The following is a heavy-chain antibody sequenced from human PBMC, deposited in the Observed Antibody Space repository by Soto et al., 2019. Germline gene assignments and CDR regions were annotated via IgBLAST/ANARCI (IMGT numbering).Heavy chain of an antibody. CDR1: GGSINGYY. CDR3: ARASGYSYGYDDFFDN. V-gene: IGHV4-59*01. CDR2: FHFSGST. Sequence: SETLSLTCTVSGGSINGYYWTWLRQSPTNGLEWIGYFHFSGSTKYNPSLESRLTISADTSKNQISLTLSSVTAADTAVYYCARASGYSYGYDDFFDNWGQGTLVTVSS. J-gene: IGHJ4*01. D-gene: IGHD5-18*01.